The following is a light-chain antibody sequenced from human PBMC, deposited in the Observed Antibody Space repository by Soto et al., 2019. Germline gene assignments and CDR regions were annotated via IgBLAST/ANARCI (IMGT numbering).Light chain of an antibody. V-gene: IGKV3-15*01. CDR3: QQHTSWPFT. Sequence: EIVMTQSPATLSVSPGEEATLSCRTSQSVGGSLAWYQQKPGQPPRLLIYSTSSRVTGIPARFSGSGYGTEFTLTISSLQSEDFAVYYCQQHTSWPFTFGQGTKVEIK. CDR2: STS. J-gene: IGKJ2*01. CDR1: QSVGGS.